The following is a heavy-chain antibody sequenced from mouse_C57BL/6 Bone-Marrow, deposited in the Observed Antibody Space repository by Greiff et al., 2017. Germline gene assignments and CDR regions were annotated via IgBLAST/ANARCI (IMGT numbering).Heavy chain of an antibody. D-gene: IGHD1-1*01. CDR3: ARDLTTRGATGKYAMDY. J-gene: IGHJ4*01. V-gene: IGHV5-4*01. CDR1: GFTFSSYA. CDR2: ISDGGSYT. Sequence: EVQLVESGGGLVKPGGSLKLSCAASGFTFSSYAMSWVRQTPEKRLEWVATISDGGSYTYYPDNVKGRFTISRDNAKNNLYLQMSHLTSEDTAMYDCARDLTTRGATGKYAMDYWGQGTSVTVSS.